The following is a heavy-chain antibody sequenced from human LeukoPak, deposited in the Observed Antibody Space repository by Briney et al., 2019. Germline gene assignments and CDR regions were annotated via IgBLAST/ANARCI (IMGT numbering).Heavy chain of an antibody. J-gene: IGHJ4*02. D-gene: IGHD3-10*01. CDR2: ISTGGTTI. Sequence: SYISTGGTTIYYAHSVKGRLTISRDNAKDSLWLQMNSLRVEDTAIYYCARGDGSSYFFDYWGQGALVTVSS. V-gene: IGHV3-48*03. CDR3: ARGDGSSYFFDY.